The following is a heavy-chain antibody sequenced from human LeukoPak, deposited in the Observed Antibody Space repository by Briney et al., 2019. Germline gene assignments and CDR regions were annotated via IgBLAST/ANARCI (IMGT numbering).Heavy chain of an antibody. CDR2: INPNSGGT. V-gene: IGHV1-2*06. CDR3: ARAADYSNYYYFDY. CDR1: GYTFTGYY. Sequence: ASVKVSCKASGYTFTGYYMHWVRQAPGQGLEWMGRINPNSGGTNYAQKFQGRVTMTRDTSISTAYMELSSLRSEDTAVYYCARAADYSNYYYFDYWGQGTLVTVSS. D-gene: IGHD4-11*01. J-gene: IGHJ4*02.